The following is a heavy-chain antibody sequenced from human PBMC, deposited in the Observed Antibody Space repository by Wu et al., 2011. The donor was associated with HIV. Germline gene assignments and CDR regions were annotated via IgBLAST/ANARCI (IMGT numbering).Heavy chain of an antibody. Sequence: VQYVGPNVKETWGPRVRVSCKTSGGSFNNYAINWMRQAPGQVLEWVGRIIPVLNRADYAHNFQGRITIIADEAASTVYMQLNRLKPDDTALYYCAREWRYCTGGSPCPSEYLQHWGQGTLV. CDR1: GGSFNNYA. CDR3: AREWRYCTGGSPCPSEYLQH. J-gene: IGHJ1*01. D-gene: IGHD2-8*02. CDR2: IIPVLNRA. V-gene: IGHV1-69*15.